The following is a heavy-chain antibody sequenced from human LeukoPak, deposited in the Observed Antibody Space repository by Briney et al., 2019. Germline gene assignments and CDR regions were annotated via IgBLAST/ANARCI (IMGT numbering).Heavy chain of an antibody. J-gene: IGHJ4*02. Sequence: GGSLKLSCEASGFTFSSFAMSWVRKAPGKGLKWVPAFSGSGGSTYYADSVKGRFTISRDNAKNSLYLQMNSLRAEDTALYYCAKSRTAGIAASKANFDYWGQGTLVTVSS. D-gene: IGHD6-13*01. CDR1: GFTFSSFA. CDR2: FSGSGGST. V-gene: IGHV3-23*01. CDR3: AKSRTAGIAASKANFDY.